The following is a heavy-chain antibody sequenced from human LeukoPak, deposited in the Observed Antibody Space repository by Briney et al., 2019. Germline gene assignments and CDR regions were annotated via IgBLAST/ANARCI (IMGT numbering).Heavy chain of an antibody. V-gene: IGHV4-39*01. CDR2: IYYSGSA. Sequence: PSETLSLTCTVSGGSISSSSYYWGWIRQPPGKGLEWIGSIYYSGSAYYNPSLKSRVTISVDTSKNQFSLKLSSVTAADTAVYYCARRDSGSYEHAFDIWGQGTMVTVSS. CDR1: GGSISSSSYY. J-gene: IGHJ3*02. D-gene: IGHD1-26*01. CDR3: ARRDSGSYEHAFDI.